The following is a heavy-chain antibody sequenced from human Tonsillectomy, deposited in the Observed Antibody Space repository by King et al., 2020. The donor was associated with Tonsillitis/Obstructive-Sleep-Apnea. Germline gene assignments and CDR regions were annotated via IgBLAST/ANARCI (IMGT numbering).Heavy chain of an antibody. V-gene: IGHV1-3*01. D-gene: IGHD1-26*01. J-gene: IGHJ4*02. CDR2: IHAGNGDT. CDR1: GYPFTDYS. Sequence: QLVQSGAEVKKPGASLKVSCKASGYPFTDYSIHCVRQAPGQRLEWMGWIHAGNGDTKYSQKFQGRITITRDTSASTAYMELSSLTSEDTAVYFCARARGSGPFDFWGLGTLVTVSS. CDR3: ARARGSGPFDF.